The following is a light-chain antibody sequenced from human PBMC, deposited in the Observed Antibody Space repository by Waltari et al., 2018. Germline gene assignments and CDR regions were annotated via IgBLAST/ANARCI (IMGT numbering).Light chain of an antibody. CDR2: KDT. J-gene: IGLJ2*01. CDR3: HAAADNNWF. V-gene: IGLV3-27*01. CDR1: VLAEKY. Sequence: YDLAQPFSVSVSPGQTATITCSGDVLAEKYVRWFQQRPGQSPILILYKDTERPSGIPERCSGASSGSTVTLTIRGARPEDEADYHCHAAADNNWFFGGGTKLTVL.